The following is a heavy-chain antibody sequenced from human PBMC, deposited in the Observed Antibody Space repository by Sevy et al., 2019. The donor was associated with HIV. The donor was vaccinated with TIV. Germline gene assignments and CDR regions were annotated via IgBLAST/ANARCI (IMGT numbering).Heavy chain of an antibody. D-gene: IGHD2-8*01. V-gene: IGHV3-23*01. CDR2: LSFGCGEI. Sequence: GGSLRLSCAASGFTFSKYSMSWVRQPPGKGLEWVSTLSFGCGEINYADSVKGRFTISRDNSKSSGYLQMNNLSPEETAVYYCAREGCTKPHDYWGQGTLVTVSS. CDR1: GFTFSKYS. J-gene: IGHJ4*02. CDR3: AREGCTKPHDY.